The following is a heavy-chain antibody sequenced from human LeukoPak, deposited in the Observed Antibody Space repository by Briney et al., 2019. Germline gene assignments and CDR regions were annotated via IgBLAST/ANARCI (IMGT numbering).Heavy chain of an antibody. CDR3: AALDYDSSGYYHNWFDP. CDR2: IVVGSGNT. J-gene: IGHJ5*02. Sequence: GASVKVSCKASGFTFTSSAMQWVRQALGQRLEWIGWIVVGSGNTNYAQKFQERVTITRDMSTSTAYMELSSLRSEDTAVYYCAALDYDSSGYYHNWFDPWGQGTLVTVSS. V-gene: IGHV1-58*02. D-gene: IGHD3-22*01. CDR1: GFTFTSSA.